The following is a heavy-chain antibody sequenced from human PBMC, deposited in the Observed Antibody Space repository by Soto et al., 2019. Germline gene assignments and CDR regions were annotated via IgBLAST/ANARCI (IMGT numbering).Heavy chain of an antibody. V-gene: IGHV3-48*02. CDR1: GFTFSLYS. CDR2: ISRSSTGI. J-gene: IGHJ6*01. Sequence: ESGGGLVQPGGSLRLSCAASGFTFSLYSMSWVRQAPGKGLEWVSYISRSSTGIHYADSVKGRFTISRDDVTNSMHLQMTSLRDGDTAVYYCARAVTWGLDVWGQGTTVSISS. CDR3: ARAVTWGLDV. D-gene: IGHD3-10*01.